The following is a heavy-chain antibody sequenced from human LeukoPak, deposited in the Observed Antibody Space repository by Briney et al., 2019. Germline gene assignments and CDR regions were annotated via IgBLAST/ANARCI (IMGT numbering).Heavy chain of an antibody. CDR1: GFTVSSNY. CDR3: ARAGPGSYSPV. J-gene: IGHJ4*02. V-gene: IGHV3-66*01. CDR2: IYSSGST. D-gene: IGHD3-10*01. Sequence: PGGSLRLSCAASGFTVSSNYMSWVRQAPGKGLEWVSVIYSSGSTYYADSVKGRFTITRDNSKNTLYLQMNRLRAEDTAVYYCARAGPGSYSPVWGQGTLVPVSS.